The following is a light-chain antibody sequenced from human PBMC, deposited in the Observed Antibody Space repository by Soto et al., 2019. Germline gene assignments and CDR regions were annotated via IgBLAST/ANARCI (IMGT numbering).Light chain of an antibody. Sequence: EIVLTQSPGTLSLSPGERATLSCRAGQSVTSNYLAWYQQKPGQAPRLLIYGASSRATGILDRFSGSGSGTDFTLTISRLEPEDFAVYFCQQYRTSPLTFGQGTKVEIK. CDR1: QSVTSNY. V-gene: IGKV3-20*01. CDR2: GAS. CDR3: QQYRTSPLT. J-gene: IGKJ1*01.